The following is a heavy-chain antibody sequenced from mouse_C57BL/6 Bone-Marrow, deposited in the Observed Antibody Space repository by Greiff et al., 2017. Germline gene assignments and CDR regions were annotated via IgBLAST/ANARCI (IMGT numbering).Heavy chain of an antibody. Sequence: EVHLVESGGGLVQPKGSLKLSCAASGFSFNTYAMNWVRQAPGKGLEWVARIRSKSNNYATYYADSVKDRFTISRDDSESMLYLQMNNLKTEDTAMYYCVRPIYYGYDYYAMDYWGQGTSVTVSA. V-gene: IGHV10-1*01. J-gene: IGHJ4*01. CDR1: GFSFNTYA. CDR3: VRPIYYGYDYYAMDY. CDR2: IRSKSNNYAT. D-gene: IGHD2-2*01.